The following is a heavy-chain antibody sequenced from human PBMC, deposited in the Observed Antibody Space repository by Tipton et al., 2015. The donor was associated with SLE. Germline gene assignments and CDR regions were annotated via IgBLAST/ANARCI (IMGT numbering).Heavy chain of an antibody. J-gene: IGHJ5*02. CDR1: GFTFSNYW. V-gene: IGHV3-74*01. CDR2: INPYGSST. D-gene: IGHD2-2*02. CDR3: ARAIRFFDP. Sequence: GSLRLSCAASGFTFSNYWMHWVRQAPGKGLVWVSRINPYGSSTNYADSVEGRFTISRDNAKNTLYLQMNSLRAEDTAVYYCARAIRFFDPWGQGTLVTVSS.